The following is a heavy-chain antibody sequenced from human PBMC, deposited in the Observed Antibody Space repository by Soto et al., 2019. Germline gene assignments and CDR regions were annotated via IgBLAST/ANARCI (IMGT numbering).Heavy chain of an antibody. V-gene: IGHV3-23*04. Sequence: EVQLVESGGGLVQPGGSLRLSCTASGFTFSNYAMSWVRQAPGKGLEWVSTISGSGDSTNYADSVKGQFAISRDNSNNMLYVQMDSLRVEDTAVYYCAKENRRGYCSGGICYGYFDYWGQGTLVTVSS. J-gene: IGHJ4*02. D-gene: IGHD2-15*01. CDR1: GFTFSNYA. CDR2: ISGSGDST. CDR3: AKENRRGYCSGGICYGYFDY.